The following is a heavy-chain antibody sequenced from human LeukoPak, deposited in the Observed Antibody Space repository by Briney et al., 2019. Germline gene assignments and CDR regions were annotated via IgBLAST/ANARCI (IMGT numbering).Heavy chain of an antibody. D-gene: IGHD5-24*01. V-gene: IGHV4-4*02. J-gene: IGHJ6*02. CDR2: IYHSGST. CDR1: GGSISSSNW. CDR3: VRARGGYNAGHMDV. Sequence: PSGTLSLTCAVSGGSISSSNWWSWVRQPPGKGLEWIGEIYHSGSTNYNPSLKSRVTILADRSKNQFSLRLTSVTAADTATYYCVRARGGYNAGHMDVWGQGATVTVSS.